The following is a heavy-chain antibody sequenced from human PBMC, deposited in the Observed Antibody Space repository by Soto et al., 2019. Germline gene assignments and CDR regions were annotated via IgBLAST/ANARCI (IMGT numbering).Heavy chain of an antibody. CDR2: INHSGST. D-gene: IGHD4-17*01. CDR3: ARGPQQYGADNWFDP. V-gene: IGHV4-34*01. J-gene: IGHJ5*02. CDR1: GGSFSGYY. Sequence: SETLSLTCAVYGGSFSGYYWSWIRQPPGKGLEWIGEINHSGSTNYNPSLKSRVTISVDTSKNQFSLKLSSVTAADTAVYYCARGPQQYGADNWFDPWGQGPLVPSPQ.